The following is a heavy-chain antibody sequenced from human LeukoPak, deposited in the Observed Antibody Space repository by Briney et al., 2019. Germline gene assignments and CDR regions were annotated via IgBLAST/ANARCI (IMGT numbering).Heavy chain of an antibody. J-gene: IGHJ4*02. D-gene: IGHD3-10*01. CDR1: GFTLSSYA. V-gene: IGHV3-23*01. CDR3: AKDLLRVSGSYSY. CDR2: IRGRGGST. Sequence: GGSLTLSCAASGFTLSSYAMSWVRQAPGKGLEWVAAIRGRGGSTYYADSVTGRFTLSRDNSKNTLYLQVNSLRAECTAVYYGAKDLLRVSGSYSYWGRGTLVSVSS.